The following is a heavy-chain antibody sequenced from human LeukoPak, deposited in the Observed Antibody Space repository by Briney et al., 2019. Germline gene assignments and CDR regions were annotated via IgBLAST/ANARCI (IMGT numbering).Heavy chain of an antibody. V-gene: IGHV4-59*01. Sequence: KTSETLSLTCTVSGGSISSYYWSWIRQPPGKGLEWLGYVYYSGSTNYNPSLKSRVTISVDTSKNQFSLKLSSVTAADTAVYYCARSQTERITMVRGVIGAFDIWGQGTMVTVSS. CDR2: VYYSGST. CDR3: ARSQTERITMVRGVIGAFDI. CDR1: GGSISSYY. J-gene: IGHJ3*02. D-gene: IGHD3-10*01.